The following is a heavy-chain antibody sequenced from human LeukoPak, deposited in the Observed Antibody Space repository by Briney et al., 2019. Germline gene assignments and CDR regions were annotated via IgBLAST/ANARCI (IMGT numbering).Heavy chain of an antibody. CDR2: ISSSSSYI. CDR3: AKESPYSSPRNHYFDY. V-gene: IGHV3-21*04. D-gene: IGHD1-14*01. J-gene: IGHJ4*02. Sequence: PGGSLRLSCAASGFTYSSYSMNWVRQAPGKGLEWVSSISSSSSYIYYADSVKGRFTISRDNSKNTLYLQMNSLRAEDTAIYYCAKESPYSSPRNHYFDYWGQGTLVTVSS. CDR1: GFTYSSYS.